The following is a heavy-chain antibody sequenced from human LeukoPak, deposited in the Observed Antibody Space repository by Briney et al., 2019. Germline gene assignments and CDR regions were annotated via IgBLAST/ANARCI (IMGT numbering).Heavy chain of an antibody. Sequence: SSETLSPTCTVSGGSISSDRFYWTWVRQPAGKGLEWIGRIKGSITNYNPSLKSRVNISVDTSTNQFSLKLNSLTAADTAVYYCARVPDWTYAADYWGQGTLVTVSS. V-gene: IGHV4-61*02. J-gene: IGHJ4*02. D-gene: IGHD3/OR15-3a*01. CDR1: GGSISSDRFY. CDR2: IKGSIT. CDR3: ARVPDWTYAADY.